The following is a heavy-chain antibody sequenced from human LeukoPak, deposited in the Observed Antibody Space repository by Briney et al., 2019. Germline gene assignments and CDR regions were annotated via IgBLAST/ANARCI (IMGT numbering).Heavy chain of an antibody. CDR3: ARDSFNCTNGVCSLSDY. J-gene: IGHJ4*02. Sequence: GASVKVSCKASGYTFTSYYMHWVRQAPGQGLEWMGIINPSGGSTSYAQKFQGRVTMTRDTSTSTVYMELSSLRSEDTAVYYCARDSFNCTNGVCSLSDYWGQGTLVTVSS. D-gene: IGHD2-8*01. CDR1: GYTFTSYY. V-gene: IGHV1-46*01. CDR2: INPSGGST.